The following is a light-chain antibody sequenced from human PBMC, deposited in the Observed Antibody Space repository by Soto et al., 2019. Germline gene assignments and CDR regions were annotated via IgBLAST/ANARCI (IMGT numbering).Light chain of an antibody. J-gene: IGLJ1*01. Sequence: QSALTQPPSVSGSPGQSVTISCTGTSSDVGSYNRVSWYQQPPGTAPKLMIYDVSNRPSGVPDRFSGSKSGNAASLTITGLQAEDEADYYCSSYTSSSTYVFGNGTKVTVL. CDR3: SSYTSSSTYV. V-gene: IGLV2-18*02. CDR2: DVS. CDR1: SSDVGSYNR.